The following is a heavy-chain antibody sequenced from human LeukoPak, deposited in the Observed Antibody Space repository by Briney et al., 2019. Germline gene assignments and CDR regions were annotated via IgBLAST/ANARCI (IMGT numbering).Heavy chain of an antibody. CDR3: ARRVGGWYYFDY. CDR1: GGSMSSSSYY. D-gene: IGHD6-19*01. V-gene: IGHV4-39*01. Sequence: SETLSPTCTVSGGSMSSSSYYWGWIRQPPGKGLEWVATMYYTGSTYFNPSLKSRVTISVDTSKNQFSLKLSSVTAADTAVYYCARRVGGWYYFDYWGQGTLVTVSS. CDR2: MYYTGST. J-gene: IGHJ4*02.